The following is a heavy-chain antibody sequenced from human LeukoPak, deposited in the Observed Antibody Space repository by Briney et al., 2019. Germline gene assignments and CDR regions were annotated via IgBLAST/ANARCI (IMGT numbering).Heavy chain of an antibody. D-gene: IGHD5-18*01. Sequence: ASVKVSCRASGYTFTSYYMHWVRQAPGQGLEWMGIINPSGGSTSYAQKFQGRVTMTRDTSTSTVYMELSSLRSEDTAVYYCAGGTRGRDTAMVTMDVWGKGTTVTVSS. J-gene: IGHJ6*04. CDR1: GYTFTSYY. CDR2: INPSGGST. CDR3: AGGTRGRDTAMVTMDV. V-gene: IGHV1-46*01.